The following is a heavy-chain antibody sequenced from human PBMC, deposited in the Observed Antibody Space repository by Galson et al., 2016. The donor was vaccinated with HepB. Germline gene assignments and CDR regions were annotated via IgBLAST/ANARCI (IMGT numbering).Heavy chain of an antibody. D-gene: IGHD6-6*01. J-gene: IGHJ6*02. V-gene: IGHV3-48*01. CDR3: ASLYSSLSNYYYGMDV. CDR1: GFTFSSYN. CDR2: ISSSSSTI. Sequence: SLRLSCAASGFTFSSYNMNRVRQAPGKGLEWVSYISSSSSTIYYADSVKGRFTISRDNAKNSLYLQMNSLRAEDTAVYYCASLYSSLSNYYYGMDVWGQGTTVTVSS.